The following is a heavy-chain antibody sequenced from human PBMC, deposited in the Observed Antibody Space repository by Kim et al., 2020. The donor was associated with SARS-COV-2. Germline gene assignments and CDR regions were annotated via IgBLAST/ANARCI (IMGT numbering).Heavy chain of an antibody. CDR1: GFPYSSYG. CDR2: ISYDGSNK. Sequence: GGSLRLSCAASGFPYSSYGMHWVRQAPGKGLEWVAVISYDGSNKYYADSVKGRFTISRDNSKNTLYLQMNSLRAEDTAVYYCAKEGYYGSGSLPDYWGQG. J-gene: IGHJ4*02. CDR3: AKEGYYGSGSLPDY. V-gene: IGHV3-30*18. D-gene: IGHD3-10*01.